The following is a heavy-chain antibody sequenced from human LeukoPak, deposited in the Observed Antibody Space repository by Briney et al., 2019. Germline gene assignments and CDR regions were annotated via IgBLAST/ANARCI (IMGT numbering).Heavy chain of an antibody. CDR1: GGSISSYY. CDR3: ARGRGDSSSPFDY. Sequence: KASETLSLTCTVSGGSISSYYWSWIRQSPGKGLEWIGYIYYSGSTSYNPSLKSRVTISVDTSKNQFSLKLSSVTAADTAVYYCARGRGDSSSPFDYWGQGTLVTVSS. V-gene: IGHV4-59*01. CDR2: IYYSGST. D-gene: IGHD6-6*01. J-gene: IGHJ4*02.